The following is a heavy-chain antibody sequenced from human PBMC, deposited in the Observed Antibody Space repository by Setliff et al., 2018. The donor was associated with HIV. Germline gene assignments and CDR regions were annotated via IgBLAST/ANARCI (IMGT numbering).Heavy chain of an antibody. J-gene: IGHJ3*02. CDR3: ATQRDIVMVPGQGGFDI. V-gene: IGHV1-18*01. CDR2: ISVCNGNT. Sequence: ASVKVSCKASTYTFSSYVINWVRQAPGQGLEWMGRISVCNGNTIYAQKPQGRVIMTTDTSTSTAYMELRSLRSDDTAMYYCATQRDIVMVPGQGGFDIWAQGTMVTVSS. CDR1: TYTFSSYV. D-gene: IGHD2-2*01.